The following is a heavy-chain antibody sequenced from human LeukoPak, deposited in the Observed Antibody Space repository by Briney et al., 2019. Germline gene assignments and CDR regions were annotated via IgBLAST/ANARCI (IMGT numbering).Heavy chain of an antibody. CDR2: ISGSGGST. CDR3: AKDCLAARPPGDYYYYYGMDV. D-gene: IGHD6-6*01. Sequence: PGGSLRLSCAASGLTFSSYAMSWVRQAPGKGLEWVSAISGSGGSTYYADSVKGRFTISRDNSKNTLYLQMNSLRAEDTAVYYCAKDCLAARPPGDYYYYYGMDVWGQGTTVTVSS. V-gene: IGHV3-23*01. J-gene: IGHJ6*02. CDR1: GLTFSSYA.